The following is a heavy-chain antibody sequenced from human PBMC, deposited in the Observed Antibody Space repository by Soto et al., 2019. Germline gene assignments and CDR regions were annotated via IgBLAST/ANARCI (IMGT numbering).Heavy chain of an antibody. V-gene: IGHV1-69*06. CDR1: GDTLTTDG. J-gene: IGHJ4*02. D-gene: IGHD2-15*01. Sequence: ASVKVSCKASGDTLTTDGIGWVRQAPGQGLEWMGGIIPIFDKTYYSEKFQDGVTITADKSTSTAYMELSGLRSDDTAVYYCARVPPGYCSGGTCFWYYFDYWGQGTRVTISP. CDR2: IIPIFDKT. CDR3: ARVPPGYCSGGTCFWYYFDY.